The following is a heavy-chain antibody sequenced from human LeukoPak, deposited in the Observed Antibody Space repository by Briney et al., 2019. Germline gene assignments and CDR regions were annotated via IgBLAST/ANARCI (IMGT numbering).Heavy chain of an antibody. Sequence: GGSLRLSCAASGFTFSSYAMSWVRQAPGKGLEWVSAISGSGVSTYYADSVKGRFTISRDNSKNTLYLQMNSLRAEDTAVYYCATTVLLWFGEFDDYWGQGTLVTVSS. D-gene: IGHD3-10*01. J-gene: IGHJ4*02. V-gene: IGHV3-23*01. CDR2: ISGSGVST. CDR1: GFTFSSYA. CDR3: ATTVLLWFGEFDDY.